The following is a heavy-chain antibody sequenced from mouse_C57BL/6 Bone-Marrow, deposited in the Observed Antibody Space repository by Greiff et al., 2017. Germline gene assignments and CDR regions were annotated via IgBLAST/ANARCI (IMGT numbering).Heavy chain of an antibody. CDR3: ARDTVVGDFAY. Sequence: QVQLQQPGAELVKPGASVKLSCKASGYTFTSYWMHWVKQRPGQGLEWIGMIHPNSGSTNYNEKFKSKATLTVDKSSSTAYMQLSSLTSEDSAVYYCARDTVVGDFAYWGQGTLVTVSA. CDR1: GYTFTSYW. D-gene: IGHD1-1*01. V-gene: IGHV1-64*01. J-gene: IGHJ3*01. CDR2: IHPNSGST.